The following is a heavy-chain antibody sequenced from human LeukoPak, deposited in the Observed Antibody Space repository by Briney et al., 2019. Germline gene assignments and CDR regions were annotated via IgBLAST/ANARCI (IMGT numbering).Heavy chain of an antibody. D-gene: IGHD3/OR15-3a*01. CDR1: GFTFSSYA. CDR2: ISGSGGST. V-gene: IGHV3-23*01. CDR3: SENGPLGPRTAYDYFYYMDV. J-gene: IGHJ6*03. Sequence: EGSLRLSCAASGFTFSSYAMSWVRQAPGKGLEWVSAISGSGGSTYYADSVKGRFTISRDNSKNTLYLQMNSLRAEDTAVYYCSENGPLGPRTAYDYFYYMDVLGKGTTVTVSS.